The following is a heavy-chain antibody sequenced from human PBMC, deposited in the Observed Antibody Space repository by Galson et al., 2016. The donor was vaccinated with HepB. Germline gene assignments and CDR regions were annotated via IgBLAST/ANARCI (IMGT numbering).Heavy chain of an antibody. Sequence: SETLSLTCTVSGGSVGSGSYYWNWIRQPPGKGLEWIANIHDSGSTNHNPSLKSRVTISLDQSRSHFSLNLSSVTAADTAVYYCARVKLWGSAFDLWGQGTMVTVSS. CDR3: ARVKLWGSAFDL. CDR1: GGSVGSGSYY. V-gene: IGHV4-61*03. CDR2: IHDSGST. D-gene: IGHD3-16*01. J-gene: IGHJ3*01.